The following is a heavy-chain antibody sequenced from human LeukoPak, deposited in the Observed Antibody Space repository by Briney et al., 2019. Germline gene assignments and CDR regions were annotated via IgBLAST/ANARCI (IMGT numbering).Heavy chain of an antibody. CDR3: ARDRFARPHYYYYYMDV. J-gene: IGHJ6*03. D-gene: IGHD3-10*01. Sequence: SVKVSCKASGGTFSSYAISWVRQAPGQGLGWMGGIIPIFGTANYAQKFQGRVTITTDESTSTAYMELSSLRSEDMAVYYCARDRFARPHYYYYYMDVWGKGTTVTVSS. CDR1: GGTFSSYA. V-gene: IGHV1-69*05. CDR2: IIPIFGTA.